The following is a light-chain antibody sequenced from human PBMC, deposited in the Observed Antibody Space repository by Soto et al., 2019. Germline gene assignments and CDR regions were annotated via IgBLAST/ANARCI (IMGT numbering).Light chain of an antibody. CDR2: DAS. V-gene: IGKV1-13*02. CDR1: QGISSA. J-gene: IGKJ5*01. CDR3: QQFNSYPLT. Sequence: AIQLTQSPSSLSASVGDRVTITCRASQGISSALAWYQQKPGKAPKLMIYDASSLESGVPSRFSGSGSGTDFTLTISSLQPEDFATYCCQQFNSYPLTFGQGTRLEIK.